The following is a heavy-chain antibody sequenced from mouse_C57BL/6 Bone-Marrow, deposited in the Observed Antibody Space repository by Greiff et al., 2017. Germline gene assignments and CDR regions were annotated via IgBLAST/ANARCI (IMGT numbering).Heavy chain of an antibody. Sequence: VQLQQPGAELVKPGASVKMSCKASGYTFTSYWIPWVKQRPGQGLEWFGDIYPCGGSPNYNPKFKSKATMTVDTSSSTAYMLLSSLTAEDSTVYYCARSEMDYWGQGTSVTVSS. CDR1: GYTFTSYW. J-gene: IGHJ4*01. CDR2: IYPCGGSP. CDR3: ARSEMDY. V-gene: IGHV1-55*01.